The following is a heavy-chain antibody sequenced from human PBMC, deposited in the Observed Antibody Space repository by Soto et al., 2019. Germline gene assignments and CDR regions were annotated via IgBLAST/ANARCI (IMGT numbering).Heavy chain of an antibody. CDR1: GGSISSYY. Sequence: SETLSLTCTVSGGSISSYYWSWIRQPPGKGLEWIGYIYYSGSTNYNPSLKSRVTISVDTSKNQFSPQLSSVTAADAAVYYCARDLKEYCSDGKCNWFDPWGQGTLVTVSS. CDR3: ARDLKEYCSDGKCNWFDP. CDR2: IYYSGST. V-gene: IGHV4-59*01. J-gene: IGHJ5*02. D-gene: IGHD2-15*01.